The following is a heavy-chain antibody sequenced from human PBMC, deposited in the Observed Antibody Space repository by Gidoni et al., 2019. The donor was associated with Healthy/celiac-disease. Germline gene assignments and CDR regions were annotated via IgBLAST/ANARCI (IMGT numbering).Heavy chain of an antibody. J-gene: IGHJ4*02. D-gene: IGHD6-19*01. CDR1: GGSISSSSYY. V-gene: IGHV4-39*01. CDR2: IYYSGST. CDR3: ARRNRNGSGWPG. Sequence: QLQLQESGPGLVKPSETLSLTCTVPGGSISSSSYYWGWIRQPPGKGLEWIGSIYYSGSTYYNPSLKSRVTISVDTSKNQLSLKLSSVTAADTAVYYCARRNRNGSGWPGWGQGTLVTVSS.